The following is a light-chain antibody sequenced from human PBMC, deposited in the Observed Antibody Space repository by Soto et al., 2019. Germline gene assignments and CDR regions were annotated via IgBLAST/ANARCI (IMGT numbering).Light chain of an antibody. V-gene: IGKV3-20*01. J-gene: IGKJ2*01. Sequence: LSPGERATLSCRASQSVSSSYLAWYQQKPGQAPRLLIYGASSRATGIPDRFSGSGSGTDFTLTISRLEPEDFAVYYCQQYGSSLYTFGQGTKVDIK. CDR3: QQYGSSLYT. CDR1: QSVSSSY. CDR2: GAS.